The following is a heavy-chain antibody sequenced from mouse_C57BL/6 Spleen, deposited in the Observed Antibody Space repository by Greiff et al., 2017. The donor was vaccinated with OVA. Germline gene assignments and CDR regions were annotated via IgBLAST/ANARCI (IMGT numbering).Heavy chain of an antibody. CDR3: ARLGDYHY. V-gene: IGHV1-43*01. D-gene: IGHD2-4*01. J-gene: IGHJ2*01. CDR2: INPSTGGT. Sequence: EVQLQESGPELVKPGASVKISCKASGYSFTGYYMHWVKQSSEKSLEWIGEINPSTGGTSYNQKFKGKATLTVDKSSSTAYMQLKSLTSEDSAVYYCARLGDYHYWGQGTTLTVSS. CDR1: GYSFTGYY.